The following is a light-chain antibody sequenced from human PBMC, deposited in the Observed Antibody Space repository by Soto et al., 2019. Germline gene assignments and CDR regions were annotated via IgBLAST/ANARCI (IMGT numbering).Light chain of an antibody. Sequence: QSVVTQPPSVSAAPGQKVTISCSGSSSNIGENYVSWYQHLPGTAPKLLIYDNNKRPSGIPDRFSGSKSGTSATLGIIGLQTGDEADYYCGTWDSSLSAVVFGGGTKLTVL. V-gene: IGLV1-51*01. CDR3: GTWDSSLSAVV. J-gene: IGLJ2*01. CDR2: DNN. CDR1: SSNIGENY.